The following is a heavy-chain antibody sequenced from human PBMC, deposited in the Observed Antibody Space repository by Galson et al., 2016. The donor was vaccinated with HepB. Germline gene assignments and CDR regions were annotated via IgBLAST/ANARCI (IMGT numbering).Heavy chain of an antibody. CDR3: AKALDVGEDDMDA. CDR2: IIPMFGSA. J-gene: IGHJ6*02. V-gene: IGHV1-69*01. Sequence: GLEWMGGIIPMFGSANYAQKFQGRVTITADESTNTLYLELRGLRSAATALYYCAKALDVGEDDMDAWGQGTTVIVSS. D-gene: IGHD1-1*01.